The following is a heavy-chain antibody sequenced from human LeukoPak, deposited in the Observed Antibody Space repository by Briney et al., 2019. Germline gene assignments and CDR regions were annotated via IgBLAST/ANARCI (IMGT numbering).Heavy chain of an antibody. CDR1: GFTFSSYS. D-gene: IGHD1-26*01. Sequence: NTGGSLSLSCAASGFTFSSYSMNWVRQAPGKGLEWVSSISSSSSYIYYADSVKGRFTISRDNAKNSLYLQMNSLRAEDTAVYYCARIVGATTSFDYWGQGTLVTVSS. V-gene: IGHV3-21*01. CDR3: ARIVGATTSFDY. CDR2: ISSSSSYI. J-gene: IGHJ4*02.